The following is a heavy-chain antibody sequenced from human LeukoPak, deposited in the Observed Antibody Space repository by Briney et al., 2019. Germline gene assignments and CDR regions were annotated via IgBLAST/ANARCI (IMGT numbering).Heavy chain of an antibody. Sequence: SVKVSCKASGGTFSSYAISWVRQAPGQGLEWMGRIIPILGIANYAQKFQGRVTITADRSTSTAYMELSSLRSEDTAVYYCARELTVAGTGFDYWGQGTLVTVSS. CDR3: ARELTVAGTGFDY. V-gene: IGHV1-69*04. D-gene: IGHD6-19*01. J-gene: IGHJ4*02. CDR2: IIPILGIA. CDR1: GGTFSSYA.